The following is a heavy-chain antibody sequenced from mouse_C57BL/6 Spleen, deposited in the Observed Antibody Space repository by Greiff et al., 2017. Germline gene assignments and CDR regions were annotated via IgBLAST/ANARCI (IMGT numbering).Heavy chain of an antibody. Sequence: EVQLVESGPELVKPGASVKISCKASGYSFTGYYMNWVKQSPEKSLEWIGEINPSTGGTTYNQKFKAKATLTVDKSSSTAYMQLKSLTSEDSAVYYCAESKSYAMDYWGQGTSVTVSS. CDR2: INPSTGGT. CDR1: GYSFTGYY. D-gene: IGHD1-3*01. J-gene: IGHJ4*01. CDR3: AESKSYAMDY. V-gene: IGHV1-42*01.